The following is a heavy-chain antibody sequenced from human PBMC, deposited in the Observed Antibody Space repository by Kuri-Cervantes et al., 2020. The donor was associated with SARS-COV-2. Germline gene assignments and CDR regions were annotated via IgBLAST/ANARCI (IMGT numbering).Heavy chain of an antibody. Sequence: GSLRLSCTVSGGSISSYYWSWIRQPPGKGLEWIGSIYYSGSTNYNPSLKSRVTISVDTSKNQFSLKLSSVTAADTAVYYCARVRIFGVPGFAFDIWGQGTMVTVSS. J-gene: IGHJ3*02. CDR2: IYYSGST. CDR3: ARVRIFGVPGFAFDI. D-gene: IGHD3-3*01. V-gene: IGHV4-59*01. CDR1: GGSISSYY.